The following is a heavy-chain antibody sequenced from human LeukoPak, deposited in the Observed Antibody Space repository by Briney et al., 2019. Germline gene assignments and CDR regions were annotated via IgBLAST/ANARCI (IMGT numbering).Heavy chain of an antibody. D-gene: IGHD1-14*01. CDR1: GFTFSNYD. Sequence: PGGSLRLSCAASGFTFSNYDINWVRQVPGKGLEWVSGINWNSVHIGYADSVRGRFTIFRDNAQRSVHLQIFSVWPEDTALYYCSTSRPDRFIDSWGQGTLVTVST. J-gene: IGHJ4*02. CDR2: INWNSVHI. V-gene: IGHV3-9*01. CDR3: STSRPDRFIDS.